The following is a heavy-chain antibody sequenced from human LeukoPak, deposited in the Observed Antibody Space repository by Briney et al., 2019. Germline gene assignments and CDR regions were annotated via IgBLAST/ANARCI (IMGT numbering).Heavy chain of an antibody. CDR1: GGSISSYY. CDR3: AREVEYYDSSGYSNPPDAFDI. D-gene: IGHD3-22*01. J-gene: IGHJ3*02. V-gene: IGHV4-4*07. CDR2: IYTSGST. Sequence: SETLSLTCTVSGGSISSYYWSWLRQPAGKGLEWIGRIYTSGSTNYNPSLKSRVTISVDTSKNQFSLKLSSVTAADTAVYYCAREVEYYDSSGYSNPPDAFDIWGQGTMVTVSS.